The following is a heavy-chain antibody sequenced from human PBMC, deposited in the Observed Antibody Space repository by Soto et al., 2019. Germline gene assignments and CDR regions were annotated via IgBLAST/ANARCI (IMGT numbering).Heavy chain of an antibody. CDR2: IIPIFGTA. CDR1: GGTFSSYA. V-gene: IGHV1-69*06. D-gene: IGHD1-1*01. Sequence: SVKVSCKASGGTFSSYAISWVRQAPGQGLEWMGGIIPIFGTANYAQKFQGRATITADKSTSTAYMELSSLRSEDTAVYYCARESVRHYYYYGMDVCGQGPKVTVSS. J-gene: IGHJ6*02. CDR3: ARESVRHYYYYGMDV.